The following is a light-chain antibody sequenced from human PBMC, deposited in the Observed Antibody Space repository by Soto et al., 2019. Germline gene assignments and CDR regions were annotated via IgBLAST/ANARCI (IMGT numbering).Light chain of an antibody. CDR3: QQYGSSPLT. CDR1: QTVTSSY. Sequence: EIVLTQSPGTLSLSPGERATLSCRASQTVTSSYLAWYQQKPGHAPRLLVFGGSSRATGISDRFRGVGSGTSFTLTISRLEPEDSAVYYCQQYGSSPLTFGGGTKVEI. J-gene: IGKJ4*01. V-gene: IGKV3-20*01. CDR2: GGS.